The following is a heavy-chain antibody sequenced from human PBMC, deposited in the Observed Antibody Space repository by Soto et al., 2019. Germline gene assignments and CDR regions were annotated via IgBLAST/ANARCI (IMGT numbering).Heavy chain of an antibody. CDR3: AREYTAWPLAYGLDV. V-gene: IGHV3-21*01. Sequence: LRLSCVGSGFIFSNYSINWVRQAPGKGLERVSSISSRSDIYYAESVKGRFTISRDNAKNSVSLQMNSLRAEDTAVYYCAREYTAWPLAYGLDVWGQGTTVTVS. CDR2: ISSRSDI. CDR1: GFIFSNYS. D-gene: IGHD2-2*02. J-gene: IGHJ6*02.